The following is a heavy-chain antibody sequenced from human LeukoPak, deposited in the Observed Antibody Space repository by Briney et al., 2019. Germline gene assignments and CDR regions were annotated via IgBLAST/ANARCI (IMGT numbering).Heavy chain of an antibody. D-gene: IGHD3-3*01. CDR1: GGTFSSYA. V-gene: IGHV1-69*05. Sequence: ASVKVSCKASGGTFSSYAISWVRQAPGQGLEWVGGIIPIFGTASYAQKFQGRVTMTRDTSTSTVYMELSSLRSEDTAVYYCARDGRFLEWLLFGAGGMDVWGQGTTVTVSS. J-gene: IGHJ6*02. CDR2: IIPIFGTA. CDR3: ARDGRFLEWLLFGAGGMDV.